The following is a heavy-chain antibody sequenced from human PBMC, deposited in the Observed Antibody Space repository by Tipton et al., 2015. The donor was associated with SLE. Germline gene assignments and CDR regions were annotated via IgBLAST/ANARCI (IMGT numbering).Heavy chain of an antibody. CDR3: AKRGRWDHFDY. CDR2: INPGDSDT. Sequence: QSGAEVKKPGESLKISCKGSGYSFTSYWIGWVRQMPGKGLEWMGIINPGDSDTRNSPSFQGQVPNPADKSISTASLQWSSLKASDSAMYYCAKRGRWDHFDYWGQGTLVTVSS. CDR1: GYSFTSYW. D-gene: IGHD1-26*01. J-gene: IGHJ4*02. V-gene: IGHV5-51*01.